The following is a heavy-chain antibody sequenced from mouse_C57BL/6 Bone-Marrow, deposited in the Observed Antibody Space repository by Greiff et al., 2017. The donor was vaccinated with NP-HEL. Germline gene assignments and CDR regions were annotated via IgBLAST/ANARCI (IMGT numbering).Heavy chain of an antibody. CDR3: ANGVTSRYVDV. CDR1: GFSLTSYG. D-gene: IGHD2-5*01. Sequence: VKLMESGPGLVAPSQSLSITCTVSGFSLTSYGVSWVRQPPGKGLEWLGVIWGDGSTNYHSALISRLSISKDNSKSQVFVKLNSLQTDDTDTYNCANGVTSRYVDVWGTGTTVTVTS. J-gene: IGHJ1*03. V-gene: IGHV2-3*01. CDR2: IWGDGST.